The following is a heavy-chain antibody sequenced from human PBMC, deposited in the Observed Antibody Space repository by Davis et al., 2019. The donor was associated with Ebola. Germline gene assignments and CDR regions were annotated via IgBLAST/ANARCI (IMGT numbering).Heavy chain of an antibody. D-gene: IGHD4-23*01. CDR1: GFTFSSFA. Sequence: GGSLRLSCAASGFTFSSFALTWVRQAPGKGLEWVSTISGSGGSTYYADSAKGRFTMSSDNSKNTLYLQMNSLRAEDTAVYYCAKEGYLVATLPFDTWGQGTLVTVSS. CDR3: AKEGYLVATLPFDT. J-gene: IGHJ4*02. CDR2: ISGSGGST. V-gene: IGHV3-23*01.